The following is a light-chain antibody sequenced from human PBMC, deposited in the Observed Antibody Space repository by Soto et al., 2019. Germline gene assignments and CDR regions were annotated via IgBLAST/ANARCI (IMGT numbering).Light chain of an antibody. CDR3: QHYGSSPPIT. CDR2: AAS. V-gene: IGKV3-20*01. CDR1: QSISSNY. Sequence: EIVLTQSPGTRSLSPGERATLSCRASQSISSNYLAWYQHKPGQAPRLLIYAASSRATGIPDRFSGSGSGIHFTLTINRLEPEDFAVYYCQHYGSSPPITFGQGTRLEIK. J-gene: IGKJ5*01.